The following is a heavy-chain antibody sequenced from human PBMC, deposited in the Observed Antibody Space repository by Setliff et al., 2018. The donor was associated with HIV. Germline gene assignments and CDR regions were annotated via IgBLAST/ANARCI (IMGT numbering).Heavy chain of an antibody. Sequence: ASVKVSCKASGYTFTGHYLHWVRQAPGQGLEWLGWVNPNSGDAIYAQNFQGRVTMARDTSINAAYMELRGLRSDDTAVYYCARNFGLSPSGKYYYYYGMDIWGQGTTVTVS. J-gene: IGHJ6*02. V-gene: IGHV1-2*02. D-gene: IGHD3-10*01. CDR2: VNPNSGDA. CDR3: ARNFGLSPSGKYYYYYGMDI. CDR1: GYTFTGHY.